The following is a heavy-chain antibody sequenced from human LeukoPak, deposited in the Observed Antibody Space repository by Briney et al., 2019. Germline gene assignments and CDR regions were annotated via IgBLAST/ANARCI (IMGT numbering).Heavy chain of an antibody. D-gene: IGHD5-18*01. CDR2: INPNSGGT. J-gene: IGHJ4*02. V-gene: IGHV1-2*02. CDR1: GYTFTGYY. Sequence: ASVKVSCKASGYTFTGYYMHWVRQAPGQGLEWMGWINPNSGGTNYAQKFQGRVTMTRDTSISTAYMELSRLRSDDTAVYYCARLVDTAMVYYFDYWGQETLVTVSS. CDR3: ARLVDTAMVYYFDY.